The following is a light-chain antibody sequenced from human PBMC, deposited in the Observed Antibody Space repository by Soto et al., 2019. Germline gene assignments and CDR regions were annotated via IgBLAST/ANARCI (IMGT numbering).Light chain of an antibody. Sequence: QSVLTQPASVSGSPGQSITISCTGTKSDVGDYNYVSWYQQHPVKAPKLTIYEVTNRPSGVSNRFSGSKSGNTASLTISGLQAEDEADYYCSSYTSSSTGVFGTGTKLTVL. V-gene: IGLV2-14*01. CDR3: SSYTSSSTGV. J-gene: IGLJ1*01. CDR1: KSDVGDYNY. CDR2: EVT.